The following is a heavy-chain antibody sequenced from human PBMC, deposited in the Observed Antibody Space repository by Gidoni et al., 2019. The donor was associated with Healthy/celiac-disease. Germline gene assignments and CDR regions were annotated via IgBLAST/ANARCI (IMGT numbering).Heavy chain of an antibody. D-gene: IGHD5-12*01. Sequence: EVQLVESGGGLIQPGGSLRLPCAASGFTVSSNYMSWVGQAPGKGLEWVSVIYSGGSTYYADSVKGRFTIARDNSKNTLYLQMNSLRAEDTAVYYCASLYSGYDLGGLHSLGDYWGQGTLVTVSS. V-gene: IGHV3-53*01. CDR3: ASLYSGYDLGGLHSLGDY. CDR1: GFTVSSNY. CDR2: IYSGGST. J-gene: IGHJ4*02.